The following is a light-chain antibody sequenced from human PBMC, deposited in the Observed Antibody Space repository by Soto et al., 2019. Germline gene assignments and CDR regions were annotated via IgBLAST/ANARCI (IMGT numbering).Light chain of an antibody. CDR2: DAS. CDR3: QQYRGT. V-gene: IGKV1-5*01. Sequence: DIQMTQSPSTLSASVGDRVTITCRASQGISSWLAWNQQKPGKAPKLLIYDASSLESGVPSRFSGSGSGTVFTLTVSSLQTDDFATYYGQQYRGTFGQGNKVESK. CDR1: QGISSW. J-gene: IGKJ1*01.